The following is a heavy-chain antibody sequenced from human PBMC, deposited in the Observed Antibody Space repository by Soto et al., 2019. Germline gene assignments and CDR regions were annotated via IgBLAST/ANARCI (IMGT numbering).Heavy chain of an antibody. J-gene: IGHJ6*01. CDR3: ARHSPLPIAARAYGMDV. D-gene: IGHD6-6*01. CDR2: IYYSGST. CDR1: GGSISSSSYY. V-gene: IGHV4-39*01. Sequence: KPSETLSLTCTVSGGSISSSSYYWGWIRQPPGKGLEWIGSIYYSGSTYYNPSLKSRVTISVDTSKNQFSLKLSSVTAADTAVYYCARHSPLPIAARAYGMDVWGQGTTVTVSS.